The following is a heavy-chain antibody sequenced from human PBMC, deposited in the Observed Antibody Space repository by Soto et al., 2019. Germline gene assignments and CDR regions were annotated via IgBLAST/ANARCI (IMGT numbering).Heavy chain of an antibody. D-gene: IGHD6-13*01. CDR2: INPDGNVG. Sequence: GGSLRLSCVGSGFTFSTYWMNWVRQAPGKGLEWVANINPDGNVGTDEDSVRGRFTTSRDNAKNSLYLQMNSLRADDTAVYFCAKPMGYSSSWQYYFDYWGQGTLVTVSS. V-gene: IGHV3-7*03. CDR3: AKPMGYSSSWQYYFDY. J-gene: IGHJ4*02. CDR1: GFTFSTYW.